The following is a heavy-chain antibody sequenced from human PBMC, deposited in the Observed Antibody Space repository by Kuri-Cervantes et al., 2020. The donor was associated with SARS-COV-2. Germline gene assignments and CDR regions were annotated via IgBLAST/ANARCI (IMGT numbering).Heavy chain of an antibody. CDR2: ISAYNGNT. D-gene: IGHD6-19*01. CDR1: GYTFTSYG. V-gene: IGHV1-18*01. Sequence: ASVKVSCKASGYTFTSYGISWVRQAPGQGLEWMGWISAYNGNTNYAQKLQGRVTMTTDTSTSTDYMELRSLRSDDTAVYYCARDGGWLNWYFDLWGRGTLVTVSS. CDR3: ARDGGWLNWYFDL. J-gene: IGHJ2*01.